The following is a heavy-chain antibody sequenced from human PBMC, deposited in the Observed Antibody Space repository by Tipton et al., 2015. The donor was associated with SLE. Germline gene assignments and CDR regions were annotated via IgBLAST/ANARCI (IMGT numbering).Heavy chain of an antibody. J-gene: IGHJ4*02. V-gene: IGHV5-51*03. CDR3: ATGGCSKGPGEH. CDR2: IDPGDSET. Sequence: QSGAEVKKPGEALQISCKTSGYSFTNSWIVWFRHMPGKGLQCMGMIDPGDSETRYSPSFQGHVTISADKSITTAYLHWTSLKASDTAMYYCATGGCSKGPGEHWGQGTLVTVSS. CDR1: GYSFTNSW. D-gene: IGHD7-27*01.